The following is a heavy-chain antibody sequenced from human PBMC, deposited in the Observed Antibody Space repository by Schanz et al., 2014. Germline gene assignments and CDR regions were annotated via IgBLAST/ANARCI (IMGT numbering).Heavy chain of an antibody. V-gene: IGHV3-48*04. CDR1: GFSFRKSA. D-gene: IGHD6-6*01. Sequence: EVQLLESGGGLVQPGGSLRLSCAASGFSFRKSAMSWVRQAPGKGLEWVSYISSSGSTIYYADSVKGRFTISRDNAKNSLYLQMNSLRAEDTAVYYCARDQSPYTNSSDVRYFDYWGQGSLVTVSS. CDR3: ARDQSPYTNSSDVRYFDY. CDR2: ISSSGSTI. J-gene: IGHJ4*02.